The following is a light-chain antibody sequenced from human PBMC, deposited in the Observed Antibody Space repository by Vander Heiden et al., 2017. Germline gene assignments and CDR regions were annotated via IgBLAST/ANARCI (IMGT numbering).Light chain of an antibody. J-gene: IGLJ2*01. CDR3: CSYFDSRVI. Sequence: QSALTQPSSVSGSPGQSITISCTATSSDGWSHNLVSWYQHHPGTAPKLIIYEVSKRPSGVSQRFSGSRSGKMASLTIAALQADDEAHYYCCSYFDSRVIFGGGTKLTVL. CDR2: EVS. V-gene: IGLV2-23*02. CDR1: SSDGWSHNL.